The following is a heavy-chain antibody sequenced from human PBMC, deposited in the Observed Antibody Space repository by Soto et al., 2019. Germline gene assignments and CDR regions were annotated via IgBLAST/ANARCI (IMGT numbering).Heavy chain of an antibody. CDR1: GFTFTNYW. CDR3: TRGVAVAGTWGRPFDL. J-gene: IGHJ4*02. CDR2: INIDGSTT. D-gene: IGHD6-19*01. V-gene: IGHV3-74*01. Sequence: EVQLVESGGGLGQPGGSLRLSCAASGFTFTNYWMHWVRQAPGKGLVWVARINIDGSTTNFADSVKGRFTFSRDNAKNTLFLQMNSLRADDTAMYFCTRGVAVAGTWGRPFDLWGRGTLVTVSS.